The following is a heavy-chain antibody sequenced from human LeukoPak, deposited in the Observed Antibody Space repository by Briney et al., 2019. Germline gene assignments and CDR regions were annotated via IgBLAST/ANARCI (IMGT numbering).Heavy chain of an antibody. J-gene: IGHJ4*02. CDR3: ARIGGSGYTYGTFDY. CDR2: INCNSGGT. Sequence: ASVKVSCTASGYTFTGYYMHWVRQAPGQGLEWMGWINCNSGGTNYAQNFQGRVTMTRDTSISTAYMELTSLRSDDTAVYYCARIGGSGYTYGTFDYWGQGTLVTVSS. V-gene: IGHV1-2*02. CDR1: GYTFTGYY. D-gene: IGHD5-18*01.